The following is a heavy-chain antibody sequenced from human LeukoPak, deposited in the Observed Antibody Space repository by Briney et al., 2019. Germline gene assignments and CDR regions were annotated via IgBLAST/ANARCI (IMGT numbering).Heavy chain of an antibody. V-gene: IGHV3-23*01. D-gene: IGHD4-17*01. Sequence: LEWVSAISGSGGSTYYADSVKGRFTISRDNSKNTLYLQMNSLRAEDTAVYYCARDLDYGAAYAFDIWGQGTMVTVSS. J-gene: IGHJ3*02. CDR3: ARDLDYGAAYAFDI. CDR2: ISGSGGST.